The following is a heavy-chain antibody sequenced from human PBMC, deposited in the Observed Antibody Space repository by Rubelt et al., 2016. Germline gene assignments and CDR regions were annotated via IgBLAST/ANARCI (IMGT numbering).Heavy chain of an antibody. D-gene: IGHD3-10*01. Sequence: QVELQASGPGLVKPSQTLSLTCIVSGGSISTDDYYWGWIRQHPGKGLEWIGYIYNSATTYYKPSLKSRVTISADTSQNQCSLTLSACTASETAGDYGAGALAGYASGRGWFDPWGQGTLVTVSS. CDR2: IYNSATT. V-gene: IGHV4-31*03. CDR3: AGALAGYASGRGWFDP. CDR1: GGSISTDDYY. J-gene: IGHJ5*02.